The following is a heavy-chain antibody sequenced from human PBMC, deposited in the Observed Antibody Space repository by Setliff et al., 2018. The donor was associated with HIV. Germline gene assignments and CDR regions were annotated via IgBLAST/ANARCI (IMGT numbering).Heavy chain of an antibody. Sequence: ASVKVSCKASGYSFTSYGINWVRQAPGQGLEWMGWISPYNENTDYVQKFQGRVTMTTDTSTNTAYMELRSLRSDDTAVYYCARDYRATLDFRVAFDIWGQGTMVTVSS. CDR1: GYSFTSYG. D-gene: IGHD1-1*01. J-gene: IGHJ3*02. V-gene: IGHV1-18*01. CDR2: ISPYNENT. CDR3: ARDYRATLDFRVAFDI.